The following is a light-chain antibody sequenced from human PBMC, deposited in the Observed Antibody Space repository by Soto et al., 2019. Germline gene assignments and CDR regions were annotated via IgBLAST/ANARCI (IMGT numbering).Light chain of an antibody. Sequence: QSVPTQPPSASGTPGQTVTISCSGSSFNIGFNYVYWYQQLPGMAPKLLIHSNDERPSGVPDRFSGSKSGTSASLAISGLRSEDEAEYYCAAWDDSLSGGVFGTGTKLTVL. J-gene: IGLJ1*01. CDR3: AAWDDSLSGGV. CDR2: SND. V-gene: IGLV1-47*02. CDR1: SFNIGFNY.